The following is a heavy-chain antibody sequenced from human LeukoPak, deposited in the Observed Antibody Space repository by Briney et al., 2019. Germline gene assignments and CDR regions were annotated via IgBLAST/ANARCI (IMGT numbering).Heavy chain of an antibody. J-gene: IGHJ4*02. CDR2: FDPEDGET. D-gene: IGHD1-1*01. CDR3: ATPLKWERRLDY. Sequence: ASVKVSCKVSGYTLTELSMHWVRQAPGKGLEWMGGFDPEDGETIYAQKFQGRVTMTEDTSTDTAYMELSSLRSEDAAVYYCATPLKWERRLDYWGQGTLVTVSS. CDR1: GYTLTELS. V-gene: IGHV1-24*01.